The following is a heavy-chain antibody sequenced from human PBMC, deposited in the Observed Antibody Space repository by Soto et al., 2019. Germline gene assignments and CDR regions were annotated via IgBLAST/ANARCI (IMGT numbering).Heavy chain of an antibody. CDR3: AGEGGSDSLEPKNNWFDT. V-gene: IGHV1-2*02. CDR2: INANNGGA. Sequence: ASVKVSCKPSGYTFTDYHIHWVRQAPGQGLEFMGWINANNGGAGSAQQFQGMVTVTRDTSISTVYMELSNLRSDDTAVYYCAGEGGSDSLEPKNNWFDTWGQGTRVTVSS. D-gene: IGHD1-1*01. J-gene: IGHJ5*02. CDR1: GYTFTDYH.